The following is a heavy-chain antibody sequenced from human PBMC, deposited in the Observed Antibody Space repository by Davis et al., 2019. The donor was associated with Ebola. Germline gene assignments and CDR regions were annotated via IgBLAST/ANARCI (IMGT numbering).Heavy chain of an antibody. D-gene: IGHD3-3*01. CDR2: ISYDGSNK. CDR1: GFTFSSYA. J-gene: IGHJ6*04. V-gene: IGHV3-30-3*01. CDR3: ARGAIFGVVIHPMDV. Sequence: PGGSLRLSCAASGFTFSSYAMHWVRQAPGKGLEWVAVISYDGSNKYYADSVKGRFTISRDKSKNTLYPQMNSLRAEDTAVYYCARGAIFGVVIHPMDVWGKGTTVTVSS.